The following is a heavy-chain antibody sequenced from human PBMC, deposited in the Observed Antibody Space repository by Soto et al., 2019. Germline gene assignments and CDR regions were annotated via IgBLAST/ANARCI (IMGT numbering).Heavy chain of an antibody. Sequence: QVQLVESGGGVVQPGRSLRLSCAASGFTFSSYPMHWVRQAPGKGLEWVAVISYDGISKHYADSVKGRFSISRDDSENTLYVQMNSLRAEDTAVYYCAKDGYLDTYYFDYWGQGTLVTVSS. J-gene: IGHJ4*02. CDR1: GFTFSSYP. V-gene: IGHV3-30-3*01. D-gene: IGHD3-9*01. CDR2: ISYDGISK. CDR3: AKDGYLDTYYFDY.